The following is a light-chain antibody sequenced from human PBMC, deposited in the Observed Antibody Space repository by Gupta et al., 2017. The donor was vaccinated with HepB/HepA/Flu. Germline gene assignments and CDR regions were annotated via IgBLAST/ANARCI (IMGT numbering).Light chain of an antibody. J-gene: IGLJ2*01. CDR3: QSYDSSLSGGV. Sequence: QSVLTQPPSVSGAPGPRGTISCTGTSSNIGAGKYVHWYQQLPGTAPKLLIYGNSNRPSGVPDRFSGSKSGTSASLAITGLQAEDEADYYCQSYDSSLSGGVFGGGTKLTVL. CDR2: GNS. CDR1: SSNIGAGKY. V-gene: IGLV1-40*01.